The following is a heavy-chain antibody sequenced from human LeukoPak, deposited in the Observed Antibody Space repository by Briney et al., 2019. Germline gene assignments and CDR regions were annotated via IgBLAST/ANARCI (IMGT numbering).Heavy chain of an antibody. CDR3: TRETAYCGPKCYYDY. Sequence: GGSLRLSWAASGFTFNNYDMPWVLQVTGKGLEWVSSIGTTGDTHYSDSVKGRFTISRDNAKNSVYLQMNSLRAGDTAVYYCTRETAYCGPKCYYDYWGQGTQVAVSS. D-gene: IGHD2-21*01. V-gene: IGHV3-13*01. CDR1: GFTFNNYD. J-gene: IGHJ4*02. CDR2: IGTTGDT.